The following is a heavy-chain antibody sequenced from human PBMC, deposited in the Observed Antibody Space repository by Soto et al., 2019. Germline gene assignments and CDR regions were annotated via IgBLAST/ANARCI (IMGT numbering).Heavy chain of an antibody. D-gene: IGHD3-22*01. CDR3: AKGSRPYDSSGYLTS. CDR1: GFTFSSYG. CDR2: ISYDGSNK. J-gene: IGHJ4*02. V-gene: IGHV3-30*18. Sequence: QVQLVESGGGVVQPGRSLRLSCAASGFTFSSYGMHWVRQAPGKGLEWVAVISYDGSNKYYADSVKGRFTISRDNSKNTLYLQMNSLRAEDTAVYYCAKGSRPYDSSGYLTSWGQGTLVTVSS.